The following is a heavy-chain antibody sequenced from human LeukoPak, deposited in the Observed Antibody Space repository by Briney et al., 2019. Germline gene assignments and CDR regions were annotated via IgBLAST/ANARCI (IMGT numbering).Heavy chain of an antibody. CDR2: ISYDGSNK. V-gene: IGHV3-30*03. Sequence: GGSLRLSCAASGFTFSSYGMHWVRQAPGKGLEWVAVISYDGSNKYYADSVKGRFTISRDNSKNTLYLQMNSLRAEDTAVYYCAIDHRYGDYVLLIDYWGQGTLVTVSS. CDR3: AIDHRYGDYVLLIDY. CDR1: GFTFSSYG. D-gene: IGHD4-17*01. J-gene: IGHJ4*02.